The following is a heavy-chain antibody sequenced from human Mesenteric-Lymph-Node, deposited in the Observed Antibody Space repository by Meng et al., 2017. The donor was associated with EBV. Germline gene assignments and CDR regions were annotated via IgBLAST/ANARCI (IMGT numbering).Heavy chain of an antibody. CDR2: IYYTGHT. CDR1: GGSISSGNYY. CDR3: ATNDNYRNDY. V-gene: IGHV4-31*03. J-gene: IGHJ4*02. D-gene: IGHD5-24*01. Sequence: VQQQESGPGLVKSSKTLDLTSTVSGGSISSGNYYWNWIRQHPGKGLEWIGYIYYTGHTYYNPYLRSRVTISIDTSMNQFSLSLHSVTAADTAVYYCATNDNYRNDYWDQGTLVTVSS.